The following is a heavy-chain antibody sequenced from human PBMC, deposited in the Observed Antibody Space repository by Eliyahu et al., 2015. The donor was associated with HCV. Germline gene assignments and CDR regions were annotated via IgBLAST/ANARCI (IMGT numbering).Heavy chain of an antibody. D-gene: IGHD6-13*01. Sequence: QVQLVESGGGVVQPGRSLRLSCAASGFTFSSYGLXWVRQAPGKGLGWVAVIWYDGSNKYYADSVKGRFTISRDNSKNTLYLQMNSLRAEDTAVYYCARTRAAAGPLNWYFDLWGRGTLVTVSS. CDR2: IWYDGSNK. CDR1: GFTFSSYG. J-gene: IGHJ2*01. CDR3: ARTRAAAGPLNWYFDL. V-gene: IGHV3-33*01.